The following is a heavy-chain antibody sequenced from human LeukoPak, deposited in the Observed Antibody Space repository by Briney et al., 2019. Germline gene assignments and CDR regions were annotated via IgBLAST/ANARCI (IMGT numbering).Heavy chain of an antibody. J-gene: IGHJ4*02. CDR3: ARPIGDYRCYFDY. V-gene: IGHV4-39*01. D-gene: IGHD4-17*01. CDR1: GGSISSSSYY. CDR2: IYYSGST. Sequence: PSETLSLTCTVSGGSISSSSYYWGWIRQPPGKGLEWIGSIYYSGSTYYNPSLKSRVTISVDTSKNQFSLKLSSVTAADTAVYYCARPIGDYRCYFDYWGQGTLVTVSS.